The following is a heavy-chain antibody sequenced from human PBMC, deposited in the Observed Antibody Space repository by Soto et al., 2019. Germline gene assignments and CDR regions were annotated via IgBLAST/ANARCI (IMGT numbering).Heavy chain of an antibody. V-gene: IGHV4-59*08. CDR2: IPHSGST. CDR3: ARRGDWFDP. CDR1: GGSISSNY. Sequence: SETLSLTCTVSGGSISSNYWSWIRQPPGKGLEWIGYIPHSGSTNYNPSLRSRVTISIDTSNSQFSLKLSSVTAADTAVYYCARRGDWFDPWGQGTLVTVSS. J-gene: IGHJ5*02.